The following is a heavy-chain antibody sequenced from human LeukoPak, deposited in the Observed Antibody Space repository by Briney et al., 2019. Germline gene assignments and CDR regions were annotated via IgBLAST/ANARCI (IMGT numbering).Heavy chain of an antibody. CDR3: AKENSSRYEGYYFDY. J-gene: IGHJ4*02. CDR2: ISYDGSNK. CDR1: GFTFSSYG. V-gene: IGHV3-30*18. Sequence: PGGSLRLSCAASGFTFSSYGMHWVRQAPGKGLEWVAVISYDGSNKYYADSVKGRFTISRDNSKNTLYLQMNSLRAEDTAVYYCAKENSSRYEGYYFDYWGQGTLVTVSS. D-gene: IGHD6-13*01.